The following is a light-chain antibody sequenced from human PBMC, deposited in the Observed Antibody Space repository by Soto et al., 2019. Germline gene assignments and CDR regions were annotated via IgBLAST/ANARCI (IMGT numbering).Light chain of an antibody. V-gene: IGLV1-47*01. CDR3: AAWDESLSGYV. CDR1: SSNIGSNY. CDR2: RNN. Sequence: QSVLTQPPSASGTPGQRVTISCSGSSSNIGSNYVYWYQQLPGTAPKLLIYRNNQRPSGVPDRFSGSKSGTSASLAISGLRSEDEADYYCAAWDESLSGYVFGTGTKV. J-gene: IGLJ1*01.